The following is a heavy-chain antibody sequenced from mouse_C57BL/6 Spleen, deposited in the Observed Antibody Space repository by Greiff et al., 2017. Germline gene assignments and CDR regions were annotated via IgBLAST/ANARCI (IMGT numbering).Heavy chain of an antibody. V-gene: IGHV1-82*01. D-gene: IGHD4-1*01. Sequence: QVQLQQSGPELVKPGASVKISCKASGYAFSSSWMNWVKQRPGKGLEWIGRIYPGDGDTNYNGKFKGKATLTADKSSSTAYMQLSSLTSEDSAVYFCAPNFHFDYWGQGTTLTVSS. CDR2: IYPGDGDT. J-gene: IGHJ2*01. CDR3: APNFHFDY. CDR1: GYAFSSSW.